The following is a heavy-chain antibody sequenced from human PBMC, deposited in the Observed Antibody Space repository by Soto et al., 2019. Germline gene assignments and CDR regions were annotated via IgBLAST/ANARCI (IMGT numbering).Heavy chain of an antibody. CDR3: ARNNYDFWGEYGMDV. V-gene: IGHV4-59*01. CDR2: IYYSGST. CDR1: GGSISSYY. J-gene: IGHJ6*02. Sequence: PSETLSLTCTVSGGSISSYYWSWIRQPPGKGLEWIGYIYYSGSTNYNPSLKSRVTISVDTSKNQFSLKLSSVTAADTAVYYCARNNYDFWGEYGMDVWGQGTTVTVSS. D-gene: IGHD3-3*01.